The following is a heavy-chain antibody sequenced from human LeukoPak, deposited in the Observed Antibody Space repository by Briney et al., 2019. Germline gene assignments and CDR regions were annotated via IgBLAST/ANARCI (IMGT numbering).Heavy chain of an antibody. CDR1: GGSISSSSYY. V-gene: IGHV4-39*07. Sequence: SETLSLTCTVSGGSISSSSYYWSWIRQPPGKGLEWIGEINHSGSTNYNPSLKSRVTISVDTSKNQFSLKVSSVTAADTAVYYCARRNYSNSPRKSFDYWGQGTLVTVSS. CDR3: ARRNYSNSPRKSFDY. D-gene: IGHD6-6*01. J-gene: IGHJ4*02. CDR2: INHSGST.